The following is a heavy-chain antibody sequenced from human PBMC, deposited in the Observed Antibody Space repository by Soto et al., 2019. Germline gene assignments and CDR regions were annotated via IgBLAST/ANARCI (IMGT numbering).Heavy chain of an antibody. V-gene: IGHV3-23*01. D-gene: IGHD2-15*01. J-gene: IGHJ4*02. Sequence: EMQLLQSGGGLVQPGGSLRLSCAASGFSFSTYTMSWLRQAPGKGLEWVSCFSGSGGSTYYADSVKGRFTISRDNSKNTLYLQMNSLRAEDTAVYYCAKCGGLGTPRGSGTCYCPIDYWGQGPLVTVSS. CDR1: GFSFSTYT. CDR3: AKCGGLGTPRGSGTCYCPIDY. CDR2: FSGSGGST.